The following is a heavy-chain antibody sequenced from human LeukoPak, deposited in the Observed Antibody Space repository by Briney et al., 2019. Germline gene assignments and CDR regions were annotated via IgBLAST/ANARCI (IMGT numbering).Heavy chain of an antibody. D-gene: IGHD3-3*01. CDR3: AAQYYGFWSGYQNWFDP. Sequence: ASVKVSCKASGYTFTGYYMHWVRQAPGQGLEWMGWINPNSGGTNYAQKFQGRVTMTRDTSISTAYMELSRLRSDDTAVYYCAAQYYGFWSGYQNWFDPWGQGTLVTVSS. J-gene: IGHJ5*02. CDR2: INPNSGGT. CDR1: GYTFTGYY. V-gene: IGHV1-2*02.